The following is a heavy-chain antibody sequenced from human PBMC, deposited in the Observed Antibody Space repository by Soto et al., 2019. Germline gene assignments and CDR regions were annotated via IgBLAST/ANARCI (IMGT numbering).Heavy chain of an antibody. V-gene: IGHV4-31*03. CDR3: ARDILLWFGELPPRAHDAFDI. J-gene: IGHJ3*02. Sequence: SETLSLTCTVSGGSISSGGYFWSWIRQHPGKGLEWIGDINYSGSTYSNPSLKSRVTISVDTSKNQFSLKLSSVTAADTAVYYCARDILLWFGELPPRAHDAFDIWGQGTMVTVSS. CDR1: GGSISSGGYF. CDR2: INYSGST. D-gene: IGHD3-10*01.